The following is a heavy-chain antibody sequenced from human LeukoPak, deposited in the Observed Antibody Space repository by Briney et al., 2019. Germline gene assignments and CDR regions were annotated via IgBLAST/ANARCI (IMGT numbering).Heavy chain of an antibody. CDR1: GFTFSDYY. CDR2: IDVRGDTI. Sequence: GGFLLLSCAASGFTFSDYYMTWIRQAPGKGLEWVAYIDVRGDTILYADSVKGRFTISRDSAKNSLYLQMNSLRAEDTAVYYCAREDNVWNLLYNYYMDVWGKGTSVTVSS. J-gene: IGHJ6*03. D-gene: IGHD1-1*01. V-gene: IGHV3-11*01. CDR3: AREDNVWNLLYNYYMDV.